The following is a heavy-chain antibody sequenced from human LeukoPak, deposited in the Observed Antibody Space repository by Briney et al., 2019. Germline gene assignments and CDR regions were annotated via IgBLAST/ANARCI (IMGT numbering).Heavy chain of an antibody. Sequence: SGGSLRLSCAASGFTFGDYAMHWVRQAPGKGLEWVSGIGWNSGSIGYADSVKGRFTISRDNAKNSLYLQMNSLRAEDTALYYCAKDSIAAAGTSWFDPWGQGTLVTVSS. CDR1: GFTFGDYA. J-gene: IGHJ5*02. CDR2: IGWNSGSI. V-gene: IGHV3-9*01. D-gene: IGHD6-13*01. CDR3: AKDSIAAAGTSWFDP.